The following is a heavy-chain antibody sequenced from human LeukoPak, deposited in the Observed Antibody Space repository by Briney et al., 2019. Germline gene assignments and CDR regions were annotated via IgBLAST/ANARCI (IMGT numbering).Heavy chain of an antibody. CDR2: VYDSGTT. J-gene: IGHJ6*03. CDR1: GGSISRYY. D-gene: IGHD1-1*01. V-gene: IGHV4-59*01. CDR3: ARVSWSPGTSYYYMDV. Sequence: SETLSLTCTVFGGSISRYYWSWIRQPPGKGLEWFGYVYDSGTTNYNPSLKSRVTISVDTSKNQFSLKLSSVTAADTAVYYCARVSWSPGTSYYYMDVWGKGTTVTVSS.